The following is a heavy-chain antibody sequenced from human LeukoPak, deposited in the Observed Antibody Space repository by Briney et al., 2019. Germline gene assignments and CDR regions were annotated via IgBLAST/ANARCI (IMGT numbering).Heavy chain of an antibody. CDR3: ASTVGYRDGRIDY. CDR1: GYSFTGYD. J-gene: IGHJ4*02. Sequence: ASVKVSCKASGYSFTGYDMNWVRQAPGQGLEWMGWISPNSGGTNYAQKFQGRVTMTRDTSISTAYMELSRLRSDDTAIYYCASTVGYRDGRIDYWGQGTLVTVSS. D-gene: IGHD5-24*01. CDR2: ISPNSGGT. V-gene: IGHV1-2*02.